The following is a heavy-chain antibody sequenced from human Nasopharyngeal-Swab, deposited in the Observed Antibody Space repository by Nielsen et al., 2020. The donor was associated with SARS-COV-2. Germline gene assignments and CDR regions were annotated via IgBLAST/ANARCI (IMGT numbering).Heavy chain of an antibody. J-gene: IGHJ4*02. D-gene: IGHD3-16*01. V-gene: IGHV3-21*01. CDR1: GFTFSSYS. CDR2: ISSSSSYI. CDR3: ARERLGELFVDY. Sequence: GGSLRLSCAASGFTFSSYSMNWVRQATGKGLEWVSSISSSSSYIYYADSVKGRFTISRDNAKNSLCLQMNSLRAEDTAVYYCARERLGELFVDYWGQGTLVTVSS.